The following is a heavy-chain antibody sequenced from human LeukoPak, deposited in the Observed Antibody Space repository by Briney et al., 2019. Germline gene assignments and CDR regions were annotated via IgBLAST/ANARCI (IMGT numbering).Heavy chain of an antibody. J-gene: IGHJ5*02. CDR1: GGSISSYY. Sequence: KPSETLSLTCTVSGGSISSYYWSWIRQPPGKGLEWIGYIYYSGSTNYNPSLKSRVTISVDTSENQFSLKLSSVTAADTAVYYCARSLTSRITISGGVSGNWFDPWGQGTLVTVSS. CDR2: IYYSGST. V-gene: IGHV4-59*01. D-gene: IGHD3-3*01. CDR3: ARSLTSRITISGGVSGNWFDP.